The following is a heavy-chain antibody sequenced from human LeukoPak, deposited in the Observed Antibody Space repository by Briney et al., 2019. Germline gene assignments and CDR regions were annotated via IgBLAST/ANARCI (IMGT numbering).Heavy chain of an antibody. Sequence: TGGSLRLSCAASGFTFSSYSMNWVRQAPGKGLEWVSYISSSSSTIYYADSVKGRFTTSRDNSKNTVYLQMNSLRAEDTAVYYCARDSYSNYWGQGTLVTVSS. V-gene: IGHV3-48*01. J-gene: IGHJ4*02. CDR1: GFTFSSYS. CDR2: ISSSSSTI. D-gene: IGHD4-11*01. CDR3: ARDSYSNY.